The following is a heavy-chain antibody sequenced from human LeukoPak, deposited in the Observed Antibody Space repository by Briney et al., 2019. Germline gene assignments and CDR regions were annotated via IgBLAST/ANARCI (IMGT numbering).Heavy chain of an antibody. J-gene: IGHJ5*02. D-gene: IGHD2-2*01. CDR1: GFTFSSYW. CDR3: AREHLGAYQLPWFGP. Sequence: GGSLRLSCAASGFTFSSYWMSWVRQAPGKGLEWVANIKQDGSEKYYVDSVKGRFTISRDNAKNSLYLQMNGLRAEDTAVYYCAREHLGAYQLPWFGPWGQGTLVTVSS. CDR2: IKQDGSEK. V-gene: IGHV3-7*01.